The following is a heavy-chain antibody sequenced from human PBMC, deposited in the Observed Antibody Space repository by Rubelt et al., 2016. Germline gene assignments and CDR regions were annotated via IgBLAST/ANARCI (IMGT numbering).Heavy chain of an antibody. CDR2: VNPDGSRT. V-gene: IGHV3-74*01. J-gene: IGHJ4*02. CDR1: GFTFSSYW. D-gene: IGHD1-26*01. Sequence: EVQLVESGGDLVQPGGSLRLSCAASGFTFSSYWMHWVRQVPGKGLVWVSRVNPDGSRTDYADSAKGRFTISRDNAKNTLYLQMNSRRAQDTAIYYCAKPRGGTYSDFDYWGQGTLVTVSS. CDR3: AKPRGGTYSDFDY.